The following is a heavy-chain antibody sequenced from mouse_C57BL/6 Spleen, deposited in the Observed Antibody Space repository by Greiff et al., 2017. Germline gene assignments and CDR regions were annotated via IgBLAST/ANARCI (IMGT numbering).Heavy chain of an antibody. Sequence: EVQVVESGGGLVQPGGSLKLSCAASGFTFSDYYMYWVRQTPEKRLEWVAYISNGGGSTYYPDTVKGRFTISRDNAKNTLYLQMSRLKSEDTAMYYCARGGSSPYYYAMDYWGQGTSVTVSS. CDR2: ISNGGGST. J-gene: IGHJ4*01. CDR3: ARGGSSPYYYAMDY. D-gene: IGHD1-1*01. CDR1: GFTFSDYY. V-gene: IGHV5-12*01.